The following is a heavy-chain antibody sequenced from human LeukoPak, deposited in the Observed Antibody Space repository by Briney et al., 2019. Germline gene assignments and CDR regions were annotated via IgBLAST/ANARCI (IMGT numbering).Heavy chain of an antibody. V-gene: IGHV4-39*07. Sequence: SETLSLTCTVSGASISSTAHYWAWIRQSPGKGLEWIASIYHSGSSYYNPSLKSRVTISLDTSKRHFSLNLRSVTASDTANYYCARAPGYCSGTSCYFRFDPWGQGTLVTVSS. J-gene: IGHJ5*02. CDR2: IYHSGSS. CDR1: GASISSTAHY. CDR3: ARAPGYCSGTSCYFRFDP. D-gene: IGHD2-2*03.